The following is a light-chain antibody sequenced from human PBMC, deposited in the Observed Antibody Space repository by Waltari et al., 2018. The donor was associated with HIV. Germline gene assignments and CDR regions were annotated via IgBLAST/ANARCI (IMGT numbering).Light chain of an antibody. V-gene: IGLV2-8*01. Sequence: QSALTQPPSASGPPGQSVTISCAGTSSAIGLYTFVPWYQHHPGKAPTLMISEVSRRPSGVPDRFSGSKSGNTASLTVSGLQAEDEAAYYCFSYAGNNYLLFGGGTKLTVL. CDR3: FSYAGNNYLL. J-gene: IGLJ2*01. CDR1: SSAIGLYTF. CDR2: EVS.